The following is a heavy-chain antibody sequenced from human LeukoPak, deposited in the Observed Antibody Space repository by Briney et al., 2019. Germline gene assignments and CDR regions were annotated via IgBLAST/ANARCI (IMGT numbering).Heavy chain of an antibody. CDR2: ISYDGSNK. Sequence: GGSLRLSCAASGFTFSSYGMHWVRQAPGKGLEWVAVISYDGSNKYYADSVKGRFTISRDNSKNTLYLQMNSLRAVDTAVYYCASYYYDSSGSYYWGQGTLVTVSS. CDR3: ASYYYDSSGSYY. J-gene: IGHJ4*02. CDR1: GFTFSSYG. V-gene: IGHV3-30*03. D-gene: IGHD3-22*01.